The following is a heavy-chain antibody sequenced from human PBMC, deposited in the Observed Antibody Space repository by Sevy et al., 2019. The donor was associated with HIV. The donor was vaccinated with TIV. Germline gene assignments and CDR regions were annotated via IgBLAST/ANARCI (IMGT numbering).Heavy chain of an antibody. D-gene: IGHD4-17*01. V-gene: IGHV3-30*04. CDR3: ARDQDYGGNSVDY. J-gene: IGHJ4*02. CDR1: GFTFSSYA. CDR2: ISYDGSNK. Sequence: GGSLRLSCAASGFTFSSYAMHWVRQAPGKGLEWVAVISYDGSNKYYADSVKGRFTISRDNSKNTLYLQMNSLRAEDTAVYYCARDQDYGGNSVDYWGQGTLVTVSS.